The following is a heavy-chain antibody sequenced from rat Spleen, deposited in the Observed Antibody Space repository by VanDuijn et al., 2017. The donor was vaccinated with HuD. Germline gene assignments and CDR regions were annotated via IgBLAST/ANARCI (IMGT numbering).Heavy chain of an antibody. CDR1: GFTFSDYY. D-gene: IGHD1-2*01. CDR2: ISYDGGRN. V-gene: IGHV5-29*01. J-gene: IGHJ2*01. CDR3: ATRDYIGYTGIF. Sequence: EVQLVESDGGLVQPGRSLKLSCAASGFTFSDYYMAWVRQAPTKGLEWVATISYDGGRNFYRDSVKGRFTISRDNAKNSLYLQMDSLRSEDTATYYCATRDYIGYTGIFWGQGVMVTVSS.